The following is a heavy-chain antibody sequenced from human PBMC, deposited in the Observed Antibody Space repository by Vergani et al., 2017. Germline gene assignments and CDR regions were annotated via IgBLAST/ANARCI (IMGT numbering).Heavy chain of an antibody. CDR3: ARVVGSKDSSGYYFGY. CDR1: GYTFTSYY. V-gene: IGHV1-46*03. Sequence: QVQLVQSGAEVKKPGASVKVSCKASGYTFTSYYMHWVRQAPGQGLEWMGIINPSGGSTSYAQKFQGRVTMTSDTSTSTVYMELSSLRSEDTAVYYCARVVGSKDSSGYYFGYWGQGTLVTVSS. D-gene: IGHD3-22*01. CDR2: INPSGGST. J-gene: IGHJ4*02.